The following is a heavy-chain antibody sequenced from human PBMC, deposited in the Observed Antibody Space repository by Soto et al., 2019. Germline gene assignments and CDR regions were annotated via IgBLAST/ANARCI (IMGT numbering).Heavy chain of an antibody. CDR2: ISSGGGST. D-gene: IGHD6-13*01. V-gene: IGHV3-23*01. Sequence: GGSLRLSCAASGFTFRNSAMTWVRQAPGKGLEWVSFISSGGGSTYYADSVKGRFTISRDNAKNSLYLQMNSLRAEDTAVYYCARHPERIAQIGWFDPWGQGTLVTVSS. CDR1: GFTFRNSA. CDR3: ARHPERIAQIGWFDP. J-gene: IGHJ5*02.